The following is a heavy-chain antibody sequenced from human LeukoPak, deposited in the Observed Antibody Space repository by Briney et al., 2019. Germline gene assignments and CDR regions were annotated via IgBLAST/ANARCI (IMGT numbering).Heavy chain of an antibody. CDR1: GFTFSDYY. CDR3: ARDRLGPKPLRYPQDERDY. Sequence: PGGSLRLSCAASGFTFSDYYMSWIRQAPGKGLEWVSYISSSSSTIYYADSVKGRFTISRDNAKNSLYLQMNSLRAEDTAVYYCARDRLGPKPLRYPQDERDYWGQGTLVTVSS. D-gene: IGHD3-9*01. J-gene: IGHJ4*02. CDR2: ISSSSSTI. V-gene: IGHV3-11*04.